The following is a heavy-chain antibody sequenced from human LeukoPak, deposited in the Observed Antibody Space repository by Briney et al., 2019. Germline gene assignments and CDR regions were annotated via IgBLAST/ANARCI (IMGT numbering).Heavy chain of an antibody. J-gene: IGHJ3*02. CDR3: AREGDYGDYGGAFDI. Sequence: PGESLKISCAASGFTFSSYWMHWVRQAPGKGLVWVSRINSGGSSTSYADSVKGRFTISRDNAKNTLYLQMNSLRAEDTAVYYCAREGDYGDYGGAFDIWGQGTMVTVSS. D-gene: IGHD4-17*01. CDR2: INSGGSST. CDR1: GFTFSSYW. V-gene: IGHV3-74*01.